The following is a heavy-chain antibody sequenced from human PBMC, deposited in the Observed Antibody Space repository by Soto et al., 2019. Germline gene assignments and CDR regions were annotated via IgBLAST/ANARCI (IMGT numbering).Heavy chain of an antibody. V-gene: IGHV3-53*04. J-gene: IGHJ4*02. CDR2: IYDGGST. CDR3: AMGGSGYDRFDS. D-gene: IGHD5-12*01. Sequence: EVQLVESGGDLVQPGGSLRLSCAASGFTVSSNSMSWVRQAPGKGLEWVSTIYDGGSTYYADSVKGRFTISRHNSKNTLYLQMNSLRVEDTAVYYCAMGGSGYDRFDSWGQGTLVTVSS. CDR1: GFTVSSNS.